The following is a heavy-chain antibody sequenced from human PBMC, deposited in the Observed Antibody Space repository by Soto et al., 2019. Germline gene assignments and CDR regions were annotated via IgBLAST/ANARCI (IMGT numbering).Heavy chain of an antibody. CDR2: ISGSGGTT. Sequence: GGSMRLSWKASGFTFDNYAMNWVRQAPGRGLDWVSTISGSGGTTYYADSVKGRFTVSRDNSKYPLYLQMNGLREDDTSMYYCTKARRPRSVAPILTHDFDFWGQGAQVTVSS. J-gene: IGHJ4*02. V-gene: IGHV3-23*01. CDR3: TKARRPRSVAPILTHDFDF. D-gene: IGHD5-12*01. CDR1: GFTFDNYA.